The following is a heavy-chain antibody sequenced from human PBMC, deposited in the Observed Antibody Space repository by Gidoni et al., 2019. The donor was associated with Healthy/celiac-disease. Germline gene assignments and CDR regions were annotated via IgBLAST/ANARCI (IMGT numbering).Heavy chain of an antibody. J-gene: IGHJ4*02. CDR1: GFTFSSYA. D-gene: IGHD3-22*01. Sequence: EVQLVESGGGLVQPGGSLRLSCAASGFTFSSYAMSWVRQGPGKGLGWVSAISGSGGSTYYADSVKGRFTISRDNSKNTLYLQMNSLRAEDTAVYYCAKAHIRRYYYDSSGYPSFDYWGQGTLVTVSS. CDR2: ISGSGGST. CDR3: AKAHIRRYYYDSSGYPSFDY. V-gene: IGHV3-23*04.